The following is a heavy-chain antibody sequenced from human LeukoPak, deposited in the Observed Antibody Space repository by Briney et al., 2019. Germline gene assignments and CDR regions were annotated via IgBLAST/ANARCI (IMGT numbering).Heavy chain of an antibody. J-gene: IGHJ4*02. V-gene: IGHV4-61*02. Sequence: PSETLSLTCTVSGGSISSGDYYWSWIRQPAGKGLEWIGRIYTSGSTNYNPSLKSRVTISVDTSKNQFSLKLSSVTAADTAVYYCARQLDGLERYFDYWGQGTLVTVSS. CDR3: ARQLDGLERYFDY. CDR2: IYTSGST. D-gene: IGHD1-1*01. CDR1: GGSISSGDYY.